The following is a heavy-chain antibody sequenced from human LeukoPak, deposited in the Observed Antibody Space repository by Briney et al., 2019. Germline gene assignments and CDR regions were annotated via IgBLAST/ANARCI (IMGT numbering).Heavy chain of an antibody. V-gene: IGHV4-59*12. CDR3: AREGVAAAGTHNWFDP. CDR2: IYYSGST. CDR1: GGSISSYY. D-gene: IGHD6-13*01. Sequence: SETLSLTCTVSGGSISSYYWSWIRQPPGKGLEWIGYIYYSGSTNYNPSLKSRVTISVDTSKNQFSLKLSSVTAADTAVYYCAREGVAAAGTHNWFDPWGQGTLVTVSS. J-gene: IGHJ5*02.